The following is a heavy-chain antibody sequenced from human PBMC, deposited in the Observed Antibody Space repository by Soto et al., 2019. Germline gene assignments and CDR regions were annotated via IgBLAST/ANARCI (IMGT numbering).Heavy chain of an antibody. Sequence: ASETLSLTCTVSGGSISSYYWSWIRQPPGKGLEWIGYIYYSGSTNYNPSLKSRVTISVDTSKNQFSLKLSSVTAADTAVYYCARRLQLRAVGFDPWGQGTLVTVSS. J-gene: IGHJ5*02. CDR2: IYYSGST. CDR3: ARRLQLRAVGFDP. CDR1: GGSISSYY. D-gene: IGHD6-19*01. V-gene: IGHV4-59*01.